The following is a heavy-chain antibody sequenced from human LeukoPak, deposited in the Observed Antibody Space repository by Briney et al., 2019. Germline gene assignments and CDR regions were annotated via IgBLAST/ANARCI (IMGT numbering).Heavy chain of an antibody. CDR3: ARGRVGYRTTVTTKGPFDY. Sequence: GGSLRLSCAASGFTLSSYSMNWVRQAPGKGLEWISYISSVTTTIYYADSVKGRFTISRDSAKNSLYLQMNSLRAEDTAVYYCARGRVGYRTTVTTKGPFDYWGQGTLVTVSS. V-gene: IGHV3-48*01. J-gene: IGHJ4*02. CDR2: ISSVTTTI. D-gene: IGHD4-17*01. CDR1: GFTLSSYS.